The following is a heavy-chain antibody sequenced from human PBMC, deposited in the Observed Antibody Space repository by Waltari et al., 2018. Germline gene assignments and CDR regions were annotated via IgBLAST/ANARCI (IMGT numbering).Heavy chain of an antibody. Sequence: QVQLQESGPGLVKPSETLSLTCAVSGYSISSGSYWGWIRQPPGKGLEWIGSIYHSGSTYYNPSLKSRVTISVDTSKNQFSLKLSSVTAADTAVYYCARSYYDFWSGYPTFDYWGQGTLVTVSS. D-gene: IGHD3-3*01. CDR1: GYSISSGSY. V-gene: IGHV4-38-2*01. CDR3: ARSYYDFWSGYPTFDY. J-gene: IGHJ4*02. CDR2: IYHSGST.